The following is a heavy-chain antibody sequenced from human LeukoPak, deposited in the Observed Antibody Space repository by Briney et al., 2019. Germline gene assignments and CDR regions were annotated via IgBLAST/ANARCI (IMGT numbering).Heavy chain of an antibody. J-gene: IGHJ6*02. D-gene: IGHD3-10*01. V-gene: IGHV3-33*01. CDR3: ATGYGSGTTYYYYGMDV. Sequence: GGSLRLSCAASGFIFKTYAMHWVRQAPGKGLEWVTMIWYDGSNKYYGDSVKGRFTISRDNSKNTLYLQMNSLRAEDTAVYYCATGYGSGTTYYYYGMDVWGQGTTVTVSS. CDR2: IWYDGSNK. CDR1: GFIFKTYA.